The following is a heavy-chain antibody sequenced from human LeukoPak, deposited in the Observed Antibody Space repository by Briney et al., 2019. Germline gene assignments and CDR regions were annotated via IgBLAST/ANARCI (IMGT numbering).Heavy chain of an antibody. J-gene: IGHJ4*02. CDR1: GGSFSGYY. Sequence: SETLSLTCAVYGGSFSGYYWSWIRQPPGKGLEWIGEINHSGSTNYNPSLKSRVTISVDTSKNQFSLKLSSVTAADTAVYSCARLKWPQWLVHPSFDYWGQGTLVTVSS. CDR3: ARLKWPQWLVHPSFDY. CDR2: INHSGST. D-gene: IGHD6-19*01. V-gene: IGHV4-34*01.